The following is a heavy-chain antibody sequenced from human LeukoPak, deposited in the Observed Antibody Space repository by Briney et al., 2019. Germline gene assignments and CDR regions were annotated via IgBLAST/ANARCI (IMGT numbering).Heavy chain of an antibody. J-gene: IGHJ4*02. CDR2: IYTSGST. D-gene: IGHD3-3*01. V-gene: IGHV4-4*07. CDR3: ASSPDYDFCSGYLF. CDR1: GGSISSYY. Sequence: SETLSLICTVSGGSISSYYWSWIRQLAGKGLEWIGRIYTSGSTNYNPSLKSRVTMSVDTSKNQFPLKLISLPAGAPAVFYCASSPDYDFCSGYLFWGQGTLVTVSS.